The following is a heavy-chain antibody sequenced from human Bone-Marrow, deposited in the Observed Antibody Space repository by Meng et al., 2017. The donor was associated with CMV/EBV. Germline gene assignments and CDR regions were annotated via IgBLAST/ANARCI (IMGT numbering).Heavy chain of an antibody. D-gene: IGHD1-14*01. CDR2: ISSSSSYI. J-gene: IGHJ6*02. V-gene: IGHV3-21*01. CDR1: GFTFSSYS. CDR3: ARRVQGISHGIYYYYYGMDV. Sequence: GGSLRLSCAASGFTFSSYSMNWVRQAPGKGLEWVSSISSSSSYIYYADSVKGRFTISRDNAKNSLYLQMNSLRAEDTAVYYCARRVQGISHGIYYYYYGMDVWGQETTVTVSS.